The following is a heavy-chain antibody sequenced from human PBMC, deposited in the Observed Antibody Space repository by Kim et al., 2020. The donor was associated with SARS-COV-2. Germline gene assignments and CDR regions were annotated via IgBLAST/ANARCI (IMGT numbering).Heavy chain of an antibody. CDR1: GGSISSGNYY. V-gene: IGHV4-61*02. Sequence: SETLSLTCTVSGGSISSGNYYWNWIRQPAGKGLEWIGRIYTSGATNYNPSLKSRLNISLNASKNHFSLILTSVTAADTAVYYCARELYGGYDLGPYYFDYWGQGTLLTVSS. D-gene: IGHD5-12*01. CDR2: IYTSGAT. J-gene: IGHJ4*02. CDR3: ARELYGGYDLGPYYFDY.